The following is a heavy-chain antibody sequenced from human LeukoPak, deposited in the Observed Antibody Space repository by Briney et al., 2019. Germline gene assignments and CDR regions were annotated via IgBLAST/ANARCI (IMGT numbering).Heavy chain of an antibody. D-gene: IGHD2-15*01. CDR3: ARSELDCSGVSFYSY. J-gene: IGHJ4*02. V-gene: IGHV1-69*13. CDR1: GGTFSSYA. CDR2: IISIFGKE. Sequence: SVKVSCKACGGTFSSYALSWVRQPPGQGLEWMGGIISIFGKENYAQTFQDRVTITADESTSTAYMELSSLRCEDTAVYYCARSELDCSGVSFYSYWGQGTLVTVSS.